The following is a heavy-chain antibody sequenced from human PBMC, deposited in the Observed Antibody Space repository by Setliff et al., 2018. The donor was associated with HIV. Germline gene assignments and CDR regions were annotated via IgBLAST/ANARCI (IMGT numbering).Heavy chain of an antibody. CDR3: AKYSPAAWFDS. J-gene: IGHJ5*01. Sequence: HGESLKISCKGSGNTFGRHWVAWVRQMPGKGLEWMGMIYPGDPDARYNPSLQGQVTISADKSIDTAYLQWDNLRASDTAMYYCAKYSPAAWFDSWGQGTLVTVSS. V-gene: IGHV5-51*01. CDR1: GNTFGRHW. D-gene: IGHD2-15*01. CDR2: IYPGDPDA.